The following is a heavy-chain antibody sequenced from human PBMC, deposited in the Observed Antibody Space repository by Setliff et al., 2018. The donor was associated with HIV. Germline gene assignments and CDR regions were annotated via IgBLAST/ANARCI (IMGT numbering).Heavy chain of an antibody. CDR1: GFTVDTGA. CDR2: IGCWGTCT. V-gene: IGHV3-23*01. D-gene: IGHD5-18*01. J-gene: IGHJ6*02. CDR3: ARDLDPFFAMGI. Sequence: GGSLRLSCAASGFTVDTGAMNWVRQAPGKGLEWVSTIGCWGTCTFYADSVKGRFAISGDPSTNTLYLQMNRLSAEDTAVYYCARDLDPFFAMGIWGQGTTVTVSS.